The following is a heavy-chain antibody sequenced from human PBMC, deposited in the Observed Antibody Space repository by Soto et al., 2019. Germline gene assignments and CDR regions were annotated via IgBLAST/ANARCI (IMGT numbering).Heavy chain of an antibody. D-gene: IGHD4-17*01. CDR2: INPNSGGT. CDR3: ARDVGNGDSHKFGY. V-gene: IGHV1-2*02. Sequence: GASVKVSCKASGYTFTGYYMHWVRQAPGQGLEWMGWINPNSGGTNYAQKFQGRVTMTRDTSISTAYMELSRLRSDDTAVYYCARDVGNGDSHKFGYWGQGTLVTVSS. J-gene: IGHJ4*02. CDR1: GYTFTGYY.